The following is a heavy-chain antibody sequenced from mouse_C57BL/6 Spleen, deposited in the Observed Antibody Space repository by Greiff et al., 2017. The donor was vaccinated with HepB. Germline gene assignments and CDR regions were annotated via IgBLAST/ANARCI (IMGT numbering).Heavy chain of an antibody. CDR1: GYTFTDYY. Sequence: QVQLKESGAELVRPGASVKLSCKASGYTFTDYYINWVKQRPGQGLEWIARIYPGSGNTYYNEKFKGKATLTAEKSSSTAYMQLSSLTSEDSAVYFCARGCYGSSFDYWGQGTTLTVSS. CDR2: IYPGSGNT. CDR3: ARGCYGSSFDY. J-gene: IGHJ2*01. V-gene: IGHV1-76*01. D-gene: IGHD1-1*01.